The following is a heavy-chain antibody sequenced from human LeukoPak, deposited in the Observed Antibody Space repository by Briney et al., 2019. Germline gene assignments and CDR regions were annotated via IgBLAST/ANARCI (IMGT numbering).Heavy chain of an antibody. CDR1: GFSFSRYG. Sequence: GGSLRLSCAASGFSFSRYGMHWVRQAPGKGLEWLALIWYDGSSKYSADSVKGRFTISRDNSKNTLYLQMNSLRAEDTAVYYCARDHYGSGSYYDYWGQGTLVTVSS. V-gene: IGHV3-33*01. CDR3: ARDHYGSGSYYDY. J-gene: IGHJ4*02. CDR2: IWYDGSSK. D-gene: IGHD3-10*01.